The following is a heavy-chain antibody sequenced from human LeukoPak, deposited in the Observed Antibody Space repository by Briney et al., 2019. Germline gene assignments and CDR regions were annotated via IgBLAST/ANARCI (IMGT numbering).Heavy chain of an antibody. D-gene: IGHD4-11*01. J-gene: IGHJ3*02. Sequence: PGGSLRLSCAASGFTFSTYWMSWVRQSPGKGLEWVANIKQDGSEKHYVDSVKGRFTISRDNAKNSLYLQMNSLSAEDTAVYYCARAQKYSYDAFDIWGQGTMVTVSS. V-gene: IGHV3-7*01. CDR2: IKQDGSEK. CDR3: ARAQKYSYDAFDI. CDR1: GFTFSTYW.